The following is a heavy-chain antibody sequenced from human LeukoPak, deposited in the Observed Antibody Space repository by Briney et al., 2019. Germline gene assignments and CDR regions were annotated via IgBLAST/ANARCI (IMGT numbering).Heavy chain of an antibody. V-gene: IGHV3-30*03. CDR2: TSHDEAQR. Sequence: PGGSLRLSCLASGFTFKSYSMQWVRQVRGERVEWVAETSHDEAQRYYSDSVGGRFTISRDNSNNTLYLQMNSLTTDDTAIYYCVTPRQASGLYPFDYWGRGALVAVSS. CDR1: GFTFKSYS. J-gene: IGHJ4*02. D-gene: IGHD3-3*01. CDR3: VTPRQASGLYPFDY.